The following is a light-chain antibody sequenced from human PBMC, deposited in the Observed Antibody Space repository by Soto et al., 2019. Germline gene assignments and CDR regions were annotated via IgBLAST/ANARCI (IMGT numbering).Light chain of an antibody. J-gene: IGKJ4*01. V-gene: IGKV1-5*01. CDR2: DAS. CDR3: QQYNSYS. Sequence: DIQMTQSPSTLSASVGDRVTITCRASQSISSWLAWYHQKPGKAPKLLIYDASSLESGVPSRFSGSGSGTEFTLTTRSLQADDFAAYYCQQYNSYSFGGGTKVEIK. CDR1: QSISSW.